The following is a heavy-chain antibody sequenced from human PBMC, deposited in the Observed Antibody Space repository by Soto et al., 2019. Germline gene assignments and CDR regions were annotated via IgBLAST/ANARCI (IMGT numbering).Heavy chain of an antibody. CDR3: ARDRSGSYDD. V-gene: IGHV1-2*02. D-gene: IGHD1-26*01. CDR2: INPNTGGT. CDR1: GYSFTGNS. J-gene: IGHJ4*02. Sequence: GASVKVSCKTSGYSFTGNSIHWVRQAPGQGLEWMGLINPNTGGTYFAQKFQGRVTLTTDTSISTAYMELSSLRSDDTAIYYCARDRSGSYDDWRQRTLVTVSS.